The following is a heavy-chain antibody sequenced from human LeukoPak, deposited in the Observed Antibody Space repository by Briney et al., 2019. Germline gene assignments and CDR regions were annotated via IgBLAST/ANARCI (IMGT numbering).Heavy chain of an antibody. CDR3: ARENTAVPGGDC. CDR1: GFTISPYW. J-gene: IGHJ4*02. Sequence: PGGSLRLACAASGFTISPYWMSWVRQAPGKGLEWVANIKQDGSEKYYVDSVKGRFAISRDNAKNSVYLQMNGLRAEDTAVYHCARENTAVPGGDCWGQGTLVTVSS. D-gene: IGHD5-18*01. V-gene: IGHV3-7*01. CDR2: IKQDGSEK.